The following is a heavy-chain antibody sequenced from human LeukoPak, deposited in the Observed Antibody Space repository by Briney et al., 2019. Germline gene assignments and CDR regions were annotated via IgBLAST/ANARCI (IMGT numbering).Heavy chain of an antibody. CDR3: ARGRRELRGPVGPRELAY. V-gene: IGHV1-2*02. Sequence: ASVKVSCKASGYTFTGYYMHWVRQAPGKGLEWMGWINPNSGGTNYAQKFQGRVSMTAETSTFTAYMDLTGLRSDDTAVYYCARGRRELRGPVGPRELAYWGQGTLVTVSS. CDR1: GYTFTGYY. J-gene: IGHJ4*02. CDR2: INPNSGGT. D-gene: IGHD4-23*01.